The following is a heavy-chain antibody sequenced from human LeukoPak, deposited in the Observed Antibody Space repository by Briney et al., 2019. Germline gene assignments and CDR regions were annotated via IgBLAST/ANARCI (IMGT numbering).Heavy chain of an antibody. Sequence: GGSLRLSCTGSGFPFSAYAVHWVRQAPGKGLEWVAVIPSDEDSRFYVDSVKGRFTISRDNSKNTLYLQMNSLRPEDTAVYYCTKPDSAMTMNYFDYWGQGTLVTVSS. CDR1: GFPFSAYA. D-gene: IGHD4/OR15-4a*01. J-gene: IGHJ4*02. V-gene: IGHV3-30*18. CDR3: TKPDSAMTMNYFDY. CDR2: IPSDEDSR.